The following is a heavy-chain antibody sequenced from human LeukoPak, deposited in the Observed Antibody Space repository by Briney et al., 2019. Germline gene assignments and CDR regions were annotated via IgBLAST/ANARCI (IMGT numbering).Heavy chain of an antibody. CDR3: ASSPLGIAAAGLGWFDP. V-gene: IGHV1-69*05. CDR2: IIPIFGTA. D-gene: IGHD6-13*01. CDR1: VGTFSSYA. Sequence: GASVKVSCKASVGTFSSYAISWVRHAPGQGLEWRGGIIPIFGTANYAQKFQGRVTITTDESTSTAYMELSSLRSEDTAVYYCASSPLGIAAAGLGWFDPWGQGTLVTVSS. J-gene: IGHJ5*02.